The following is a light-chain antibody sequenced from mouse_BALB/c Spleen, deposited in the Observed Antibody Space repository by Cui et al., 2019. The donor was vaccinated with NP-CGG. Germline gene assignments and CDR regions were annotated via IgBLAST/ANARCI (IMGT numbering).Light chain of an antibody. CDR2: GTN. Sequence: QAAVTSESAPPTSPGETVTLTCRSSTGAVTTSNYANWVQEKPDHLFTGLIGGTNNRAPGVPARFSGSLIGDKAALTITGAQTEDEAIYFCALWYSNHWVFGGGTKLTVL. J-gene: IGLJ1*01. CDR1: TGAVTTSNY. V-gene: IGLV1*01. CDR3: ALWYSNHWV.